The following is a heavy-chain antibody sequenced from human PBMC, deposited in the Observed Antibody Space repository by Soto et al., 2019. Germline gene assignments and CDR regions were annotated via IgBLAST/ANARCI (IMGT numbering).Heavy chain of an antibody. Sequence: SETLSLTCTVSGGSISSYYWSWIRQPPGKGLEWIGYIYYSGSTNYNPSLKSRVTISVDTSKNQFSLKLSSVTAADTAVYYCARLGARLSYYYYYMDVWGKGTTVTVSS. V-gene: IGHV4-59*08. J-gene: IGHJ6*03. CDR1: GGSISSYY. CDR2: IYYSGST. CDR3: ARLGARLSYYYYYMDV. D-gene: IGHD3-16*02.